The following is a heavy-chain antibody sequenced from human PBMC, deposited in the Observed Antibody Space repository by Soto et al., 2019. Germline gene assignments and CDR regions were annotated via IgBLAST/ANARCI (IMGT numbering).Heavy chain of an antibody. J-gene: IGHJ3*02. V-gene: IGHV4-59*01. Sequence: PWETLSLTCTVSGAPISSSYWSWIRQSPGKGLEWIGYVYYSGSTKYNPSLKSRVTMSVGTSRNQFSLKVSSVTAADTDVYYCARGDEDSSNGQSSPFGSWGQGTMVTV. CDR3: ARGDEDSSNGQSSPFGS. CDR2: VYYSGST. CDR1: GAPISSSY. D-gene: IGHD2-8*01.